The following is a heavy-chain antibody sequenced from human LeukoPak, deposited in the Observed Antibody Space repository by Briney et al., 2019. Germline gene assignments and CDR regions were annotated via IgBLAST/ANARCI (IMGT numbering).Heavy chain of an antibody. Sequence: PGGSLRLSSAASGFTFSSYAMSWVRQAPGKGLEWVSAISDRGSSTYYADSVKGRFTISRDNSKNTLYLQMNSLRAEDTALYYCAKHRGQYFDYWGQGTLVTVSS. V-gene: IGHV3-23*01. CDR1: GFTFSSYA. J-gene: IGHJ4*02. CDR3: AKHRGQYFDY. D-gene: IGHD5-12*01. CDR2: ISDRGSST.